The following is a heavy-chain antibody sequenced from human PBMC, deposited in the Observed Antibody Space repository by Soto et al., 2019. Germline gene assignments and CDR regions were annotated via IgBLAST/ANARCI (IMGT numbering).Heavy chain of an antibody. Sequence: SETLSLTCTVSGGSISSSSYYWGWIRQPPGKGLEWIGSIYYSGSTYYNPSLKSRVTISVDTSKNQFSLKLSSVTAADTAVYYCARGVSYYDFWSGYYNGYYYYMDVWGKGTTVTVSS. D-gene: IGHD3-3*01. J-gene: IGHJ6*03. CDR1: GGSISSSSYY. CDR2: IYYSGST. CDR3: ARGVSYYDFWSGYYNGYYYYMDV. V-gene: IGHV4-39*01.